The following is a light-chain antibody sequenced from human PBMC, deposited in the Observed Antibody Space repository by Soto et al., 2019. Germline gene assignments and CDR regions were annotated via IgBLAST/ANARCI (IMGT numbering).Light chain of an antibody. V-gene: IGLV2-14*01. CDR3: SSYTSSSTPQRV. Sequence: QSALTQPASVSGSPGQSITISCTGTSSDVGGYNYVSWYQQHPGKAPKLMIYDVSNRPSGVSNRFSGSKSGNTASLTISGLQAEDEADYYGSSYTSSSTPQRVFGTGTKLTVL. CDR1: SSDVGGYNY. J-gene: IGLJ1*01. CDR2: DVS.